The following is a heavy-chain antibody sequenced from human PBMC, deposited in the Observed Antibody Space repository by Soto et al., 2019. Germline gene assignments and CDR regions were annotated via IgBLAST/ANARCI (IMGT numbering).Heavy chain of an antibody. J-gene: IGHJ4*02. CDR2: ISYDGSNK. CDR1: GFTFSSYG. CDR3: ARDRATVTTRGDY. V-gene: IGHV3-30*03. D-gene: IGHD4-17*01. Sequence: GGSLRLSCAASGFTFSSYGMHWVRQAPGKGLEWVAVISYDGSNKYYADSVKGRFTISRDNAKNSLYLQMNSLRAEDTAVYYCARDRATVTTRGDYWGQGTQVTVSS.